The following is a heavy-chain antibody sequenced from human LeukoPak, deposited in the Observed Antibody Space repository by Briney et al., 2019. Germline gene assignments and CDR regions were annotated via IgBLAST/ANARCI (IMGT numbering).Heavy chain of an antibody. Sequence: PSETLSLTCTVSGGSISSYYWSWIRQPPGKGLEWIGYIYYSGSTNYNPSLKSRVTISVDTSKNQFSLKLSSVTAADTAVYYCARHTVLLWFGESHPEYFQHWGQGTLVTVSS. CDR1: GGSISSYY. J-gene: IGHJ1*01. CDR3: ARHTVLLWFGESHPEYFQH. CDR2: IYYSGST. V-gene: IGHV4-59*08. D-gene: IGHD3-10*01.